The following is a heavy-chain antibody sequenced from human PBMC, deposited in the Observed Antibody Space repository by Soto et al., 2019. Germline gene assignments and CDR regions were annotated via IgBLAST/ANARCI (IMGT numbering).Heavy chain of an antibody. J-gene: IGHJ3*01. Sequence: EAQLVESGGGLVQPGGSLRLSCVASGFSFSSYSVSWVRQAPGKGLEWISYIDTTSSRIYYADSVKGRFAISRDNAENSLYLQVNSLRDEDTALYYCARDRRTGDAREAFDVWGQGTMVTVSS. D-gene: IGHD7-27*01. CDR3: ARDRRTGDAREAFDV. CDR2: IDTTSSRI. V-gene: IGHV3-48*02. CDR1: GFSFSSYS.